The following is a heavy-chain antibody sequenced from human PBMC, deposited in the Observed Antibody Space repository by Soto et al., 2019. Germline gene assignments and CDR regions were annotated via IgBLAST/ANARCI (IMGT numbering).Heavy chain of an antibody. CDR2: LKSDNGGT. Sequence: QVQLVQSGAQVKPPGASVKVSCKASGYTFTGHYMHWVRQVSGKRLEHLGWLKSDNGGTYYTPKFQGRVTFRKDTSTSTAYMELGVLESDDTAVYFCARALCPRGSGSACQLYGLDIWCQGTTFVVS. D-gene: IGHD3-10*01. CDR1: GYTFTGHY. J-gene: IGHJ6*02. CDR3: ARALCPRGSGSACQLYGLDI. V-gene: IGHV1-2*02.